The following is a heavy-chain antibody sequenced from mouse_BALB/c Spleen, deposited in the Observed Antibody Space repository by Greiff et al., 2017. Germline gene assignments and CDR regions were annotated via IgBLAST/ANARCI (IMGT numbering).Heavy chain of an antibody. J-gene: IGHJ4*01. CDR1: GFTFSSYG. Sequence: EVKVEESGGDLVKPGGSLKLSCAASGFTFSSYGMSWVRQTPDKRLEWVATISSGGSYTYYPDSVKGRFTISRDNAKNTLYLQMSSLKSEDTAMYYCARHIYYYGSSFRYAMDYWGQGTSVTVSS. D-gene: IGHD1-1*01. V-gene: IGHV5-6*02. CDR2: ISSGGSYT. CDR3: ARHIYYYGSSFRYAMDY.